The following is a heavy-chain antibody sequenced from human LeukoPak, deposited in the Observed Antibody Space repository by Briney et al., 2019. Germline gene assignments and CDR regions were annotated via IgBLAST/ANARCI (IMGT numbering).Heavy chain of an antibody. CDR2: IYHSGST. D-gene: IGHD4-17*01. CDR3: ARSAGDYGRSPWAYYYYGMDV. Sequence: SETLSLTCTVSGGSISSGGYYWSWIRQHPGKGLEWIGYIYHSGSTYYNPSLKSQVTISVDTSKNQFSLKLSSVTAADTAVYYCARSAGDYGRSPWAYYYYGMDVWGQGTTATVSS. CDR1: GGSISSGGYY. J-gene: IGHJ6*02. V-gene: IGHV4-31*01.